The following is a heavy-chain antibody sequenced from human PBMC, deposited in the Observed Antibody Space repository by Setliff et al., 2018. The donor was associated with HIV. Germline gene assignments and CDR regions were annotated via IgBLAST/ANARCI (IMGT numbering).Heavy chain of an antibody. CDR3: ARGIAALTASFDY. Sequence: GESLKISCKDSGYSFTSYWIAWVRQKPGKGLEWMGIIFPGDSKMHYSPSFQGRVTLSADKSISTAYLQWSSLQTSDSGMYYCARGIAALTASFDYWGQGSLVTVSS. V-gene: IGHV5-51*01. CDR1: GYSFTSYW. D-gene: IGHD2-21*02. J-gene: IGHJ4*02. CDR2: IFPGDSKM.